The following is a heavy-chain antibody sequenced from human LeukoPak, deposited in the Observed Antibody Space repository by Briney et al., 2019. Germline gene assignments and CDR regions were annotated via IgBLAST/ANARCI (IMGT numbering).Heavy chain of an antibody. CDR1: GGSISSYY. D-gene: IGHD2-2*01. V-gene: IGHV4-59*01. Sequence: SETLSLTCTVSGGSISSYYWSWIRQPPGKGLEWIGYIYYSGSTNYNPSLKSRVTISVDTSKNQFSLKLGSVTAADTAVYYCARIHPKVVVPAAMYAPADYWGQGTLVTVSS. CDR2: IYYSGST. CDR3: ARIHPKVVVPAAMYAPADY. J-gene: IGHJ4*02.